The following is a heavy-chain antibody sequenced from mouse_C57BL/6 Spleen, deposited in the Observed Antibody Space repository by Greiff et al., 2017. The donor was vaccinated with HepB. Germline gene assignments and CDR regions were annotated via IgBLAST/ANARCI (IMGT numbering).Heavy chain of an antibody. CDR3: AKGFYDGYYYAMDY. J-gene: IGHJ4*01. D-gene: IGHD2-3*01. CDR2: ISYDGSN. Sequence: EVKLMESGPGLVKPSQSLSLTCSVTGYSITSGYYWNWIRQLPGNKLEWMGYISYDGSNNFNPSLKNLICITLDTSKNQFFLKLNSVTTEDTATYYCAKGFYDGYYYAMDYWGQGTSVTVSS. CDR1: GYSITSGYY. V-gene: IGHV3-6*01.